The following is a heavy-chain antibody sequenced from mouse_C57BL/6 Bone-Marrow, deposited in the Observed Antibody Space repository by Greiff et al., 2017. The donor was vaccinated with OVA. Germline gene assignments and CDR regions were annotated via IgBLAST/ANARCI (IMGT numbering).Heavy chain of an antibody. CDR2: IYPGDGDT. Sequence: QVQLKESGPELVKPGASVKISCKASGYAFSSSWMNWVKQRPGKGLEWIGRIYPGDGDTNYNGKFKGKATLTAAKSSSTAYMQLSSLTSEDYAVYFCARSRYYYGSSSYAMDYWGKGTSVTVSS. CDR1: GYAFSSSW. J-gene: IGHJ4*01. V-gene: IGHV1-82*01. D-gene: IGHD1-1*01. CDR3: ARSRYYYGSSSYAMDY.